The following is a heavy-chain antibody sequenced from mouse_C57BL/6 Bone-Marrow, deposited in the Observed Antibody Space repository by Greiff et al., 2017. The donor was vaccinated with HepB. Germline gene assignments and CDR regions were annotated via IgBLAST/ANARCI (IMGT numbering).Heavy chain of an antibody. CDR3: ARNFGRLRHAWFAY. J-gene: IGHJ3*01. Sequence: VKLLESGPGLVAPSQSLSITCTVSGFSLTSYAISWVRQPPGKGLEWLGVIWTGGGTNYNSALKSRLSISKDNSKSQVFLKMNSLQTDDTARYYCARNFGRLRHAWFAYWGQGTLVTVSA. D-gene: IGHD2-4*01. CDR2: IWTGGGT. CDR1: GFSLTSYA. V-gene: IGHV2-9-1*01.